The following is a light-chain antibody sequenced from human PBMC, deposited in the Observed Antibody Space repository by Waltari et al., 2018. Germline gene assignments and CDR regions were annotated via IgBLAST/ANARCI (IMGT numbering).Light chain of an antibody. J-gene: IGKJ1*01. Sequence: EIVLTQSPGTLSLSQGERATVSCRASQSVSKYLAWYRLKPGQAPRLLIYDASKRATGIPDRFSGSGSGTDFSLTISRLEPEDFAVYYCQHYVRLPVTFGQGTKVEIK. V-gene: IGKV3-20*01. CDR2: DAS. CDR1: QSVSKY. CDR3: QHYVRLPVT.